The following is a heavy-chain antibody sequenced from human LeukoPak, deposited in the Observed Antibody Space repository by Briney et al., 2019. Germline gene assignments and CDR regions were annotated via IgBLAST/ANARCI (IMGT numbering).Heavy chain of an antibody. CDR3: AKVPAAEYYDFWSGPGASDI. V-gene: IGHV3-9*01. J-gene: IGHJ3*02. CDR1: GFTFDDYA. D-gene: IGHD3-3*01. CDR2: ISWNSGSI. Sequence: PGRSLRLSCAASGFTFDDYAMHWVRQAPGKGLEWVSGISWNSGSIGYADSVKGRFTISRDNAKNSLYLQMNSLRAEDTALYYCAKVPAAEYYDFWSGPGASDIWGQGTMVTVSS.